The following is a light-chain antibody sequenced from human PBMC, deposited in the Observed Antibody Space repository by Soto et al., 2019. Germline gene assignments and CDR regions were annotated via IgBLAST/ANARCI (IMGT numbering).Light chain of an antibody. CDR1: QGVGDD. V-gene: IGKV1-6*01. Sequence: AIQMTQSPSSLSASVGDRVTITCRASQGVGDDLGWYQQRPGKAPKVLIYAASTLQSGVPSRFSGSGSGTFLTLTISSLQPDDSATYYCLQDPNCPHTFGQGTKVEIK. J-gene: IGKJ1*01. CDR3: LQDPNCPHT. CDR2: AAS.